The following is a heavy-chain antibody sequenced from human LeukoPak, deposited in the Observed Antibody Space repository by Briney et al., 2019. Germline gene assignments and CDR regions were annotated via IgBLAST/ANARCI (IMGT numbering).Heavy chain of an antibody. V-gene: IGHV1-46*01. CDR2: INPSGGST. J-gene: IGHJ5*02. Sequence: ASVKVSCKASGYTFTSYYMHWVRQAPGQGLEWMGIINPSGGSTSYAQKFQGRATMTRDTSTSTVYMELSSLRSEDTAVYYCARAGDDFWSGYYTDNWFDPWGQGTLVTVSS. D-gene: IGHD3-3*01. CDR1: GYTFTSYY. CDR3: ARAGDDFWSGYYTDNWFDP.